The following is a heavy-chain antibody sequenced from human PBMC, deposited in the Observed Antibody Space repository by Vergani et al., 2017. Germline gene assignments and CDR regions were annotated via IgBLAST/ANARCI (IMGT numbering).Heavy chain of an antibody. J-gene: IGHJ5*02. Sequence: EVELVQSGPEMRKPGESLKISCKGSEYSFGNYWIGWVRQMPGKGLEWMGIIYPADSDTRYSPSFQGQVTISADKSISTAFLQWDSLKASDTALYYCARHSTGETGRGFDPWGQGTQVTVSS. V-gene: IGHV5-51*01. CDR3: ARHSTGETGRGFDP. D-gene: IGHD1-1*01. CDR1: EYSFGNYW. CDR2: IYPADSDT.